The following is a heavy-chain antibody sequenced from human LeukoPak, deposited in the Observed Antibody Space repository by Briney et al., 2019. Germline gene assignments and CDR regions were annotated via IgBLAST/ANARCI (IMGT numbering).Heavy chain of an antibody. CDR3: ARDRHCAGACPPGNFQH. V-gene: IGHV3-66*01. D-gene: IGHD2-21*02. CDR1: GLTVSRKH. Sequence: PGGCLRLAWAASGLTVSRKHIRWGRQAPGRVLGWDSVFDSGSKTFYAESVKGRFTISRDKSKNTLYLQMNSLRSDDTAVYYCARDRHCAGACPPGNFQHWGQGTLVLVSS. J-gene: IGHJ1*01. CDR2: FDSGSKT.